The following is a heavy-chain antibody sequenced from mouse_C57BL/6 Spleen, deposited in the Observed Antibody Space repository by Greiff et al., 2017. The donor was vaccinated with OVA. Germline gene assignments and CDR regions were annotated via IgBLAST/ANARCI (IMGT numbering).Heavy chain of an antibody. V-gene: IGHV1-81*01. CDR2: IYPRSGNT. Sequence: VKLVESGAELARPGASVKLSCKASGYTFTSYGISWVKQRTGQGLEWIGEIYPRSGNTYYNEKFKGKATLTADKSSSTAYMELRSLTSEDSAVYFCARSPHAYWGQGTLVTVSA. J-gene: IGHJ3*01. CDR3: ARSPHAY. CDR1: GYTFTSYG.